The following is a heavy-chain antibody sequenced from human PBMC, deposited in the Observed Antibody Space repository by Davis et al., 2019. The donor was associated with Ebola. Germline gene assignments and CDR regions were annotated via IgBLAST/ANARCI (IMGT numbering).Heavy chain of an antibody. Sequence: GESLKISCAASGFTFSSYGMHWVRQAPGKGLVWVSRINSDGSSTTYADSVKGRCTISRDNAKNTLYLQMNSLRAEDTAVYYCARPSGRGFDAFDIWGQGTMVTVSS. CDR3: ARPSGRGFDAFDI. D-gene: IGHD6-25*01. V-gene: IGHV3-74*01. CDR2: INSDGSST. CDR1: GFTFSSYG. J-gene: IGHJ3*02.